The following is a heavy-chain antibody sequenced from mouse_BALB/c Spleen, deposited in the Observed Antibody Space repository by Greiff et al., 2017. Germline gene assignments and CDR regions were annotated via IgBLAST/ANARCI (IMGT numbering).Heavy chain of an antibody. CDR2: ISYSGST. V-gene: IGHV3-2*02. D-gene: IGHD2-4*01. CDR3: ARSDYDYDWDYFDY. CDR1: GYSITSDYA. Sequence: EVKLVESGPGLVKPSQSLSLTCTVTGYSITSDYAWNWIRQFPGNKLEWMGYISYSGSTSYNPSLKSRISITRDTSKNQFFLQLNSVTTEDTATYYCARSDYDYDWDYFDYWGQGTTLTVSS. J-gene: IGHJ2*01.